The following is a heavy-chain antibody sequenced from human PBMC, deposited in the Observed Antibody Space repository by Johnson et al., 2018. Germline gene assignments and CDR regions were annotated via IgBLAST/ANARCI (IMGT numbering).Heavy chain of an antibody. D-gene: IGHD1-26*01. V-gene: IGHV3-74*01. CDR3: AKDQGIRGATIY. J-gene: IGHJ4*02. CDR1: GFTFSSYW. CDR2: INSDGSST. Sequence: VQLVESGGGLVQPGESLRLSCATSGFTFSSYWMHWVRQAPGKGLLWVSRINSDGSSTGYADSVKGRFTISRDNAKDTLYLQMNSRRAEDTALYYRAKDQGIRGATIYGGQGTLVTGSS.